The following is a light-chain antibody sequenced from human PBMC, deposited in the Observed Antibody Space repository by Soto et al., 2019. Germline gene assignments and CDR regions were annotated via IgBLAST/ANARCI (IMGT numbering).Light chain of an antibody. CDR1: SSDIGKYNL. V-gene: IGLV2-14*02. CDR3: SSYTSSTDYV. Sequence: QSALTQPASVSGSPGQSITISCTGSSSDIGKYNLVSWYQQHSGNAPKLILYEVSRRPSGVPPRFTGSKSGNTASLTISGLQPEDEADYYCSSYTSSTDYVFGTGTKLTVL. CDR2: EVS. J-gene: IGLJ1*01.